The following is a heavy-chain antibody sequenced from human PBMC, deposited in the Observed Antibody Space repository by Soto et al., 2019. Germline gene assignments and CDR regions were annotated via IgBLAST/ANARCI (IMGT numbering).Heavy chain of an antibody. CDR2: IRSKANSYAT. CDR1: GFTFSGSA. CDR3: TRLKNFPMTTAQVMGPYSYGMDV. Sequence: GGSLRLSCAASGFTFSGSAMHWVRQASGKGLEWVGRIRSKANSYATAYAASVKGRFTISRDDSKNTAYLQMNSLKTEDTAVYYCTRLKNFPMTTAQVMGPYSYGMDVWGQGTTVTVSS. D-gene: IGHD4-17*01. J-gene: IGHJ6*02. V-gene: IGHV3-73*01.